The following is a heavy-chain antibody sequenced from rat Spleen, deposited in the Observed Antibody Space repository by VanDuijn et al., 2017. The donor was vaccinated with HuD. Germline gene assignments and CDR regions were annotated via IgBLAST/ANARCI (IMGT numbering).Heavy chain of an antibody. J-gene: IGHJ4*01. V-gene: IGHV5-19*01. CDR1: GFTFGNYG. Sequence: EVQLVESGGGLVQPGRSLKLSCEASGFTFGNYGMHWIRQAPTTGLEWVASISPSGGISNYRESVKGRFTISRDKAKSTLYLQMDSLRSEDSATYYCATDGYYDGTYYSVYVMDAWSQGASVTVSS. CDR3: ATDGYYDGTYYSVYVMDA. CDR2: ISPSGGIS. D-gene: IGHD1-12*02.